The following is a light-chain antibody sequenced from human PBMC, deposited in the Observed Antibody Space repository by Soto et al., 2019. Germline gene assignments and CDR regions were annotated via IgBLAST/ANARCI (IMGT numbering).Light chain of an antibody. CDR2: KAS. CDR3: QQYNSYPWT. V-gene: IGKV1-5*03. J-gene: IGKJ1*01. CDR1: QTISTW. Sequence: IQMTQSPSTLSASFGDRVTFTCRASQTISTWLAWYQQKPGEAPNLLIYKASTLEVGVPSRFSGSGSGTDFTLTINTLQPADFATYYCQQYNSYPWTFGQGTKV.